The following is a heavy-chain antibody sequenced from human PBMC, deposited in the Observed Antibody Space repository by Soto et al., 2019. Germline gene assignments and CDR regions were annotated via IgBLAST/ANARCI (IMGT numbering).Heavy chain of an antibody. V-gene: IGHV3-21*01. CDR2: ISSSSSYI. CDR1: GFTFSSYS. J-gene: IGHJ3*02. D-gene: IGHD2-2*01. CDR3: ARISTIVVVPAAILLGAFDI. Sequence: EVQLVESGGGLVKPGGSLRLSCAASGFTFSSYSMNWVRQAPGNGLEWVSSISSSSSYIYYADSVKGRFTISRDNAKNSLYLQMNSLRAEDTAVYYCARISTIVVVPAAILLGAFDIWGQGTMVTVSS.